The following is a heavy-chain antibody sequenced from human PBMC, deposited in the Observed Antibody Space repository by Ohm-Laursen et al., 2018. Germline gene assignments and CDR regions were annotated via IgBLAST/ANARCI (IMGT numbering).Heavy chain of an antibody. D-gene: IGHD2-21*02. CDR1: GFTFSGSA. CDR3: TKILGAYCGGDCYPSAFDI. V-gene: IGHV3-73*01. J-gene: IGHJ3*02. CDR2: IRSKPNTYAT. Sequence: SLRLSCTASGFTFSGSAMHWVRQTSGKGLEWVGRIRSKPNTYATSYAASVKGRFTISRDDSKNTAYLQLNSLKTEDTAVYFCTKILGAYCGGDCYPSAFDIWGQGTMVTVSS.